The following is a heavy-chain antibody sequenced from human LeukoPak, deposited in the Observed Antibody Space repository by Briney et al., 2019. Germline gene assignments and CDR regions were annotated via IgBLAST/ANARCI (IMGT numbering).Heavy chain of an antibody. CDR3: AGVSGYYYSSFDY. D-gene: IGHD3-22*01. V-gene: IGHV3-48*02. J-gene: IGHJ4*02. Sequence: GGSLRLSCAASVFTFSRYSMTWVRQAPGKGLEWVSYISSSSSIYYADSVKGRFTISRDNAKNSLYLQMNSLRDEDTAVYYCAGVSGYYYSSFDYWGQGTLVTVSS. CDR1: VFTFSRYS. CDR2: ISSSSSI.